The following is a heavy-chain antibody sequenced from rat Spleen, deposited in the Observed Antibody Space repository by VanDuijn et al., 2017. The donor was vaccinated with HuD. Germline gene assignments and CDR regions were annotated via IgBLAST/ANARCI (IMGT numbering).Heavy chain of an antibody. CDR3: ATRDGGYPY. V-gene: IGHV5S10*01. J-gene: IGHJ2*01. CDR2: IIYDESRT. CDR1: GFSFRDYN. Sequence: EVQLVESGGGLVQPGRSLKLSCAASGFSFRDYNMAWVRQAPKKGLEWVATIIYDESRTFYRDSVKGRFTISRDNAKSTLYLQMDSLRSEDTATYYCATRDGGYPYWGQGVMVTVSS. D-gene: IGHD1-11*01.